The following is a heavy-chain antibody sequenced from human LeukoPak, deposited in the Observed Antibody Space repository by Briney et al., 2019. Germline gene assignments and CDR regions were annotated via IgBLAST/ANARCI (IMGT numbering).Heavy chain of an antibody. D-gene: IGHD4-17*01. CDR2: ISYDGSHK. CDR1: GITFRSYG. Sequence: GGSLRLSCAASGITFRSYGMHWVRQAPGKGLEWVAVISYDGSHKYYADSVKGRFSISRDNSKNTLYLQMNSLRADDTAVYYYAKGARGDTVTSIVGLNWFDPWGQGTLVTVSS. V-gene: IGHV3-30*18. J-gene: IGHJ5*02. CDR3: AKGARGDTVTSIVGLNWFDP.